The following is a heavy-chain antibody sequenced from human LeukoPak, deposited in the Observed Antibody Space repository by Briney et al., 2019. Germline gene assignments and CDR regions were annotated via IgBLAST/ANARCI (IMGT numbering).Heavy chain of an antibody. Sequence: PGGSLRLSCAASGFTFSNAWMSWVRQAPGKGLEWVGRIKSKTDGGTTDYAAPVKGRFTISRDDSKNTLYLQMSSLKTEDTAVYYCTTESRSHSGSYFYWGQGTLVTVSS. V-gene: IGHV3-15*01. CDR2: IKSKTDGGTT. J-gene: IGHJ4*02. D-gene: IGHD1-26*01. CDR3: TTESRSHSGSYFY. CDR1: GFTFSNAW.